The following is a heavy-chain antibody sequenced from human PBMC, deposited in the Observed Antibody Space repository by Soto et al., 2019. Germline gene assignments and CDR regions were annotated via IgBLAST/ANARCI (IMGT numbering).Heavy chain of an antibody. J-gene: IGHJ4*02. CDR2: INHSGST. Sequence: QVQLQQWGAGLLKPSETLSLTCAVYGGSFSGYYWSWIRQPPGKGLEWIGEINHSGSTNYNPSLKRRVTISVDTSKNQFSLKLSSVTAADTAVYYCARCDYVWGSYRPRQYYFDYWGQGTLVTVSS. V-gene: IGHV4-34*01. CDR1: GGSFSGYY. D-gene: IGHD3-16*02. CDR3: ARCDYVWGSYRPRQYYFDY.